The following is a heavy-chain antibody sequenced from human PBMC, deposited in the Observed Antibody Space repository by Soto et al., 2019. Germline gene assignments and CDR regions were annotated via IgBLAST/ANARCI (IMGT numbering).Heavy chain of an antibody. J-gene: IGHJ4*02. CDR3: ASGGPYSSGCLDY. V-gene: IGHV3-23*01. D-gene: IGHD6-19*01. Sequence: GGSLRLSXAASGFTFRFYAMSWVRQAPGKGLEWVSGISGSGGTTYYADSVKGRFTISRDNSRNTLYLQMNSLRAEDTAVYYCASGGPYSSGCLDYWGRGTQVTVS. CDR1: GFTFRFYA. CDR2: ISGSGGTT.